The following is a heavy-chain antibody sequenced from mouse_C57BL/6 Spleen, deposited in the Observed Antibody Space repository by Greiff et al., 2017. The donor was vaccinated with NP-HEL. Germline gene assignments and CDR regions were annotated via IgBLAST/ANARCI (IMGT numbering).Heavy chain of an antibody. CDR2: INPSTGGT. J-gene: IGHJ4*01. V-gene: IGHV1-42*01. CDR3: ESWGYGIYAMDY. CDR1: GYSFTGYY. Sequence: VQLQQSGPELVKPGASVKISCKASGYSFTGYYMNWVKQSPEKSLEWIGEINPSTGGTTYNQKFKAKATLTVDKSSSTAYMELRSLTSEDSAVYYCESWGYGIYAMDYWGQGTSVTVSS. D-gene: IGHD2-1*01.